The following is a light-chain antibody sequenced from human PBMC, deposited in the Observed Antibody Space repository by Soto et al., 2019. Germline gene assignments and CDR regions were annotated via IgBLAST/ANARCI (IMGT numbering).Light chain of an antibody. CDR1: QSVSATY. CDR2: GAS. J-gene: IGKJ1*01. Sequence: EIVLTQSPGTLYLSPGERATLSCRASQSVSATYLAWYQQRPGQAPRLLIYGASSRATGIPDRFSGSGSATDFTLAITRLEPEDFAVYYCQHYGSSTRTFGQGTRVDI. CDR3: QHYGSSTRT. V-gene: IGKV3-20*01.